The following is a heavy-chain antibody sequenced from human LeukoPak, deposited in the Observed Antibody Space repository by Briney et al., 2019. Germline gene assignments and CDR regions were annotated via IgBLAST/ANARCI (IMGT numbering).Heavy chain of an antibody. D-gene: IGHD5-18*01. J-gene: IGHJ4*02. CDR2: SDPEDGER. V-gene: IGHV1-24*01. CDR3: VTGFTTMAVDYFDY. Sequence: ASVKVSCKVSGYTLTELSIHWLRQPPGKGLEWLGGSDPEDGERIYAQMFQGRVTMTEDTSIDTAYMELSSLRSEDTAVYYCVTGFTTMAVDYFDYWGQGTLVTVSS. CDR1: GYTLTELS.